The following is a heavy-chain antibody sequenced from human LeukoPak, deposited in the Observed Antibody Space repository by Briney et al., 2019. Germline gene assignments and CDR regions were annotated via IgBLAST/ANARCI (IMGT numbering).Heavy chain of an antibody. CDR2: IYHSGST. Sequence: PSETLSLTCAVSGGSISSSNWWSWVRQPPGKGLEWIGEIYHSGSTNYNPSLKSRVTISVDKSKNQFSLKLSSVTAADTAVYYCARDRSYYGSGSLDYWGQGTLVTVSS. J-gene: IGHJ4*02. CDR1: GGSISSSNW. D-gene: IGHD3-10*01. CDR3: ARDRSYYGSGSLDY. V-gene: IGHV4-4*02.